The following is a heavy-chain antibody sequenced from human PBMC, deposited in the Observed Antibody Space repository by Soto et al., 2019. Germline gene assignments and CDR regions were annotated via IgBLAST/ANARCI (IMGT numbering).Heavy chain of an antibody. J-gene: IGHJ4*02. D-gene: IGHD6-13*01. CDR1: GGSIRGYY. CDR3: ARHGLLGAAGESNLLAY. CDR2: IYYSGFT. Sequence: SETLSLTCTVSGGSIRGYYWSWIRQSPGKGLEWIGYIYYSGFTDYNPSLKSRVTISVPTSKNQFSLKLSSVTAADTAVYYCARHGLLGAAGESNLLAYWGQGTLVTVSS. V-gene: IGHV4-59*08.